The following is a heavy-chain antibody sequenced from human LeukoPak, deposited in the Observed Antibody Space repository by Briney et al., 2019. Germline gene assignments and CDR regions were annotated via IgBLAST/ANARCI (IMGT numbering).Heavy chain of an antibody. V-gene: IGHV3-23*01. CDR1: GFTSSNYA. J-gene: IGHJ3*02. CDR3: AKRGGVGATTLRASDI. Sequence: GGSLRLSCAASGFTSSNYAMSWVRQAPGKGLEWVSAISGSGGSTYYADSVKGRFTISRDNSKNTLYLQMNSLRADDTAVYYCAKRGGVGATTLRASDIWGQGTMVTVSS. CDR2: ISGSGGST. D-gene: IGHD1-26*01.